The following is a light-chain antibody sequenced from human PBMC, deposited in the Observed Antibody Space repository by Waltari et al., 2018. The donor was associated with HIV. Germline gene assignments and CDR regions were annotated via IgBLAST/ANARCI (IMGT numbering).Light chain of an antibody. Sequence: QSALTQPASVSGSPGQSITISCTGTSSDIGDYNSVSWYQQYPGKTPKPMIYEVSNRPSGVSNRFSGSKSGNTASRTISGLQAEDEADYYCSSYTSSSIWVFGGGTKLTVL. J-gene: IGLJ3*02. CDR2: EVS. CDR3: SSYTSSSIWV. CDR1: SSDIGDYNS. V-gene: IGLV2-14*01.